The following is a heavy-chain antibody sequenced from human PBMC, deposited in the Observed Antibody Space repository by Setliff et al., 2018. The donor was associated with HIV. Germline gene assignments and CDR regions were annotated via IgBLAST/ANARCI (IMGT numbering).Heavy chain of an antibody. CDR2: IYYSGNT. V-gene: IGHV4-59*04. Sequence: PSETLSLTCTVSGGSITSYYWSWIRQPPGRGLEWIGTIYYSGNTYYNPSLKSRATISVDTSKNQFSLKLSSVTAADTAVYYCARHSITLVVGVPERDDAFDIWGQGTMVTVSS. D-gene: IGHD3-22*01. J-gene: IGHJ3*02. CDR1: GGSITSYY. CDR3: ARHSITLVVGVPERDDAFDI.